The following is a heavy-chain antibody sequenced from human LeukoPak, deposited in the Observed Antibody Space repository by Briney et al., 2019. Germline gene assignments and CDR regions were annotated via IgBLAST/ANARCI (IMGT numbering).Heavy chain of an antibody. J-gene: IGHJ4*02. Sequence: SETLSLTCTVSGGSISSYYWSWIRQPPGKGLEWIGYIYYSGSTNYNPSLKSRVTISVDTFKNQFSLKLSSVTAADTAVYYCARSRLGTMDVYFDYWGQGTLVTVSS. CDR2: IYYSGST. CDR1: GGSISSYY. D-gene: IGHD1-1*01. CDR3: ARSRLGTMDVYFDY. V-gene: IGHV4-59*01.